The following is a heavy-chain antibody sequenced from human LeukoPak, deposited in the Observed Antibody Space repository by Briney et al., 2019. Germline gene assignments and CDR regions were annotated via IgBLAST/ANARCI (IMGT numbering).Heavy chain of an antibody. D-gene: IGHD5-24*01. CDR3: AKGGDGSIHFWYFDL. CDR1: KFTFSTFG. J-gene: IGHJ2*01. V-gene: IGHV3-30*18. Sequence: PGGSLRLSCAASKFTFSTFGMHWVRQAPGKGLEWVAFISYAGNHKYYADSVKDRFTISRDNSKNTLYLQMNSLRPDDTAVYYCAKGGDGSIHFWYFDLWGRGTLVTVSS. CDR2: ISYAGNHK.